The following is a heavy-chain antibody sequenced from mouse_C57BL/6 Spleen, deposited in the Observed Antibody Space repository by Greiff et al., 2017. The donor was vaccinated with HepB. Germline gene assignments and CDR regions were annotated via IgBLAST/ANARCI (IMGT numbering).Heavy chain of an antibody. J-gene: IGHJ4*01. CDR1: GYTFTDYE. D-gene: IGHD1-1*01. CDR3: TPYGSSYGYAMDY. Sequence: VQLQQSGAELVRPGASVTLSCKASGYTFTDYEMHWVKQTPVHGLEWIGAIDPETGGTAYNQKFKGKAILTADKSSSTAYMELRSLTSEDSAVYYCTPYGSSYGYAMDYWGQGTSVTVSS. CDR2: IDPETGGT. V-gene: IGHV1-15*01.